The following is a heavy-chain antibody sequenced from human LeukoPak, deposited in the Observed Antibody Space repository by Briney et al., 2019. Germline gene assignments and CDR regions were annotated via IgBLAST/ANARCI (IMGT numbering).Heavy chain of an antibody. CDR2: IYPGDSDT. V-gene: IGHV5-51*01. CDR1: GYSFTSYW. D-gene: IGHD2-2*01. J-gene: IGHJ4*02. Sequence: PGGSLRLSCKGSGYSFTSYWIAWVRQMPGKGLEWMGLIYPGDSDTRYSPSFQGQVTISADKSISTDYLKWSSMQASDTAIYSCARREDCRSTNCRDYWGQGNVVTVSS. CDR3: ARREDCRSTNCRDY.